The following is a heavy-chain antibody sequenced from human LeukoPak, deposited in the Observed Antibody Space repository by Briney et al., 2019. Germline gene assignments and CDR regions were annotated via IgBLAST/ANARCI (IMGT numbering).Heavy chain of an antibody. CDR1: GYTFIAYY. Sequence: ASVKVSCKASGYTFIAYYMHWVRQAPGQGLEWMGWINPNSGGTNYAQKFQGRVTMTRDTSISTAYMELSRLRSDDTAVYYCARAGAVVDNWFDPWGQGTLVTVSS. D-gene: IGHD2-15*01. CDR3: ARAGAVVDNWFDP. J-gene: IGHJ5*02. V-gene: IGHV1-2*02. CDR2: INPNSGGT.